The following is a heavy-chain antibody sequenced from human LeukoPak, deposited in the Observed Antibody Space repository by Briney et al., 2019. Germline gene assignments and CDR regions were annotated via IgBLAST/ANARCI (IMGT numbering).Heavy chain of an antibody. D-gene: IGHD5-18*01. J-gene: IGHJ4*02. CDR1: GFTFSSYA. Sequence: PGGSLRLSCAASGFTFSSYAMTWVRQAPGKGPDWVSGISDSGGSTHYADSVKGRFTISRDNSKNTLYLEMNSLRAEDTAVYYCAKERWSGYRHGYEDYWGQGTLVTVPS. CDR3: AKERWSGYRHGYEDY. CDR2: ISDSGGST. V-gene: IGHV3-23*01.